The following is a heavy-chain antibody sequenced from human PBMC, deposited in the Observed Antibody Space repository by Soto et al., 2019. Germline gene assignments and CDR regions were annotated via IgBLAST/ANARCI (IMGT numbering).Heavy chain of an antibody. D-gene: IGHD2-21*02. Sequence: QVQLQQWGAELLKPSETLCLTCAVYGGSFSDYYWNWIRQSPGKGLEWIGKINHSGSTYNPSLKSRVTISLDTSKNQFSLTLSSVTDADTAVYYCAGPYNCGSACYPAYSLDSWGQGTLVTVSS. CDR1: GGSFSDYY. CDR3: AGPYNCGSACYPAYSLDS. CDR2: INHSGST. V-gene: IGHV4-34*01. J-gene: IGHJ4*02.